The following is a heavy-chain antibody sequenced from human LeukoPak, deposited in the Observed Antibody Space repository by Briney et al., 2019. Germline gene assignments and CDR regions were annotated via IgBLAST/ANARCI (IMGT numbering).Heavy chain of an antibody. CDR2: IIPIFGTA. V-gene: IGHV1-69*13. D-gene: IGHD2-15*01. CDR3: ARGKVVRDYYYYYGMDV. CDR1: GGTFSSYA. J-gene: IGHJ6*02. Sequence: SVKVSCKASGGTFSSYAISWVRQAPGQGLEWMGGIIPIFGTANYAQKFQGRVTITADESTSTAYMELSSLRSEDTAVYYCARGKVVRDYYYYYGMDVWGQGTTVTVSS.